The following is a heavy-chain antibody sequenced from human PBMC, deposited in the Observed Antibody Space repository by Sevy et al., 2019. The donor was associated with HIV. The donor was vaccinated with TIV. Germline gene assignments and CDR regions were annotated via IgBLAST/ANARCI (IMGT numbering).Heavy chain of an antibody. CDR3: AREPVYCSGGTCKPGGWFDP. Sequence: ASVKVSCKASGYTFTGYYMHWVRQAPGQGLEWMGWINANSGGTKYAQNFQGRVSMTRDTSISTAYMELSRLRSDDTAVYYCAREPVYCSGGTCKPGGWFDPWGQGTLVTVSS. J-gene: IGHJ5*02. CDR2: INANSGGT. D-gene: IGHD2-15*01. CDR1: GYTFTGYY. V-gene: IGHV1-2*02.